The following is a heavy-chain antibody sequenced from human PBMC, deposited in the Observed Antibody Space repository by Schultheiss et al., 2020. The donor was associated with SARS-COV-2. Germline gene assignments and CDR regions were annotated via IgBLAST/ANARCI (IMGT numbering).Heavy chain of an antibody. J-gene: IGHJ4*02. CDR3: ARSWFGDMS. CDR2: INHSGST. Sequence: SETLSLTCSVFGGSISSYYWSWIRQPPGKGLEWIGEINHSGSTNYNPSLKSRVTISVDTSKNQFSLKLSSVTAADTAVYYCARSWFGDMSWGQGTLVTVSS. D-gene: IGHD3-10*01. CDR1: GGSISSYY. V-gene: IGHV4-34*01.